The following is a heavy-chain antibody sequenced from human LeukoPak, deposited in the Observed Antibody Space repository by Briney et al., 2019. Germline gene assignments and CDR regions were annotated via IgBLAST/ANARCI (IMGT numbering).Heavy chain of an antibody. CDR1: GGSISSGSYY. V-gene: IGHV4-61*02. J-gene: IGHJ4*02. CDR3: ARDHAGTRIFDY. D-gene: IGHD1-1*01. CDR2: IYTSGST. Sequence: SETLSLTCTVSGGSISSGSYYWSWIRQPAGKGLEWIGRIYTSGSTNYNPSLKSRVTISVDTSKNQFSLKLSSVTAADTAVYYCARDHAGTRIFDYWGQGTLVTVSS.